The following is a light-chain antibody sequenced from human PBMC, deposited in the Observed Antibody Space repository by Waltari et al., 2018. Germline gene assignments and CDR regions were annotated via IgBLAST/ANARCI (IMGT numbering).Light chain of an antibody. J-gene: IGKJ1*01. CDR2: WAS. V-gene: IGKV4-1*01. CDR1: QNVLYSPHNKSF. CDR3: QQYYSIPWT. Sequence: DIVMTQSPDSLAVSLGERATVNCKSSQNVLYSPHNKSFWAWFQQKLGQPPKLLIYWASTRESGVPVRFSGGGSGRDFTLTISSLQAEDVAVYYCQQYYSIPWTFGQGTKVEIK.